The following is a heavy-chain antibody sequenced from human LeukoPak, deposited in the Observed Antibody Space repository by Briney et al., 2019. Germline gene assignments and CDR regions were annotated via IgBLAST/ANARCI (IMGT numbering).Heavy chain of an antibody. J-gene: IGHJ5*02. CDR2: ISGSATST. D-gene: IGHD6-19*01. V-gene: IGHV3-23*01. CDR3: AKGSSGWPDNWLDP. CDR1: GFTFSSYA. Sequence: PGGSLRLSCAASGFTFSSYAMSWVGQAPGKGLEWVSAISGSATSTYYADSVKGRFTISRDNSKNTLYLQMNSLRGEDTAVYYCAKGSSGWPDNWLDPWGQGTLVTVSS.